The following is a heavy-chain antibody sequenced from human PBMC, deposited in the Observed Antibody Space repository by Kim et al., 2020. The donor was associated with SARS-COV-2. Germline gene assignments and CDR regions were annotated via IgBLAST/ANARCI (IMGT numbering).Heavy chain of an antibody. CDR3: AKDLATGVDDYGDAFDI. J-gene: IGHJ3*02. Sequence: GGSLRLSCAASGFTFDDYAMHWVRQAPGKGLEWVSGISWNSGSIGYADSVKGRFTISRDNAKNSLYLQMNSLRAEDTALYYCAKDLATGVDDYGDAFDIWGQGTMVTVSS. D-gene: IGHD4-17*01. CDR1: GFTFDDYA. CDR2: ISWNSGSI. V-gene: IGHV3-9*01.